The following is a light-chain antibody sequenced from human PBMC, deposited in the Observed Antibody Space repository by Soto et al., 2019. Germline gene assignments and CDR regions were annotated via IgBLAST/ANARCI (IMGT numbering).Light chain of an antibody. J-gene: IGLJ1*01. CDR3: SSYVGDRTDV. Sequence: QPVLTQPASVSGSPGQSITISCTGTSNDIGGYNTVSWYQQHPGKAPKLMIYAVSNRPSGVSNRFSGSKSGNTASLTISGLQAEDEADYYCSSYVGDRTDVFGTGTKVTVL. CDR1: SNDIGGYNT. CDR2: AVS. V-gene: IGLV2-14*01.